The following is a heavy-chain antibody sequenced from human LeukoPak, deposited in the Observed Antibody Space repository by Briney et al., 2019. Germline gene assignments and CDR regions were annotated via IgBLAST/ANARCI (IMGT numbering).Heavy chain of an antibody. Sequence: GGSLRLSCAASGFTFSSYAMSWVRQAPGKGPEWVSAISGSGGSTYYADSVKGRFTISRDNSKNTLYLQMNSLRAEDTAVYYCAKDLGYSSGWYAEYFQHWGQGTLVTVSS. J-gene: IGHJ1*01. CDR1: GFTFSSYA. D-gene: IGHD6-19*01. V-gene: IGHV3-23*01. CDR3: AKDLGYSSGWYAEYFQH. CDR2: ISGSGGST.